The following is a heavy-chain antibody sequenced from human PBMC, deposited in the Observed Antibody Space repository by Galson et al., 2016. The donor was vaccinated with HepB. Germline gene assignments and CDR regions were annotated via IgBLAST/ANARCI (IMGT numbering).Heavy chain of an antibody. CDR2: IWYDGSNR. V-gene: IGHV3-33*01. Sequence: SLRLSCAASGFTFSRSGMHWVRQAPGKGLEWLAVIWYDGSNRYYADSVKGRFTISRDNSKNTLFLLMKSLRAEDTAVYYCARDRDDYGDYWGQGTLVTVSS. J-gene: IGHJ4*02. CDR1: GFTFSRSG. CDR3: ARDRDDYGDY.